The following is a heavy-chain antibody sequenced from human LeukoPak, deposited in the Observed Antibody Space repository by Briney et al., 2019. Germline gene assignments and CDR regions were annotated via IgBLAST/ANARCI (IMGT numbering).Heavy chain of an antibody. CDR1: GGSFSGYY. D-gene: IGHD2-2*01. CDR2: INHSGST. J-gene: IGHJ3*02. Sequence: PSETLSLTCAVYGGSFSGYYWSWIRQPPGKGLEWIGEINHSGSTNYNPSLKSRVTISVDTSKNQFSLKLSSVTAADTAVYYCARMIGAIVVVPADAFDIWGQGTMDTVSS. CDR3: ARMIGAIVVVPADAFDI. V-gene: IGHV4-34*01.